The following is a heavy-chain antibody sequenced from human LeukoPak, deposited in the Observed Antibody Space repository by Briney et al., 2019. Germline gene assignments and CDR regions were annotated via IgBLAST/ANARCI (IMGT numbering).Heavy chain of an antibody. CDR2: FDPIVGET. Sequence: TPNPSPALSVFTPTVLSMHWVRPAPGKGRGWMGGFDPIVGETIYAQKFQCRVTMTEDTSTDTAYMELSSLRSGDTAVYYCATERAALADYSCGMDGWGEGSTVTVSS. J-gene: IGHJ6*01. V-gene: IGHV1-24*01. CDR1: VFTPTVLS. D-gene: IGHD6-25*01. CDR3: ATERAALADYSCGMDG.